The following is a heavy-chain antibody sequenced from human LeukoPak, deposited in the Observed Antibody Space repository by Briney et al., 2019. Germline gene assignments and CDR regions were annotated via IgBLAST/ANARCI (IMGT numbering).Heavy chain of an antibody. V-gene: IGHV4-39*01. CDR1: GGSISSSSYF. Sequence: SETLSLTCTVSGGSISSSSYFWGWVRQPPGKGLEWIGSIYYSGSTYYNPSLKSRVTMSVDTSKNQFSLKLSSVTAADTAAYYCARTTIYVWGSDRYHDAFDIRGQGTMVTVSS. CDR3: ARTTIYVWGSDRYHDAFDI. D-gene: IGHD3-16*02. CDR2: IYYSGST. J-gene: IGHJ3*02.